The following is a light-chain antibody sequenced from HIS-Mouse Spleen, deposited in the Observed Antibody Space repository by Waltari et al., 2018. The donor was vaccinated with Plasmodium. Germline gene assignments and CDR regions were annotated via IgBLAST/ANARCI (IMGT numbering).Light chain of an antibody. J-gene: IGKJ1*01. CDR3: QQYNNWPRGT. CDR2: GAS. V-gene: IGKV3-15*01. CDR1: QSVSSN. Sequence: EIVLTQSPPTLSVSPGETPTLPCRASQSVSSNLAGYQQKPGQAPRHLIYGASTRAAGIPARCSGSGSGTKFTLTISSMQSEDFAVYYCQQYNNWPRGTFGQGTKVEIK.